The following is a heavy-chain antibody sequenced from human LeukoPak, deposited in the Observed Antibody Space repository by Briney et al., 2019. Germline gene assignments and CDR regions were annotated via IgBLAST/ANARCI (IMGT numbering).Heavy chain of an antibody. CDR2: IWSDGSNK. D-gene: IGHD4-17*01. CDR1: VITFSTSG. J-gene: IGHJ4*02. Sequence: GGSLRLSCAASVITFSTSGMHWLRQAPGKGLEWVAFIWSDGSNKYHADSVKGRFTISRDNSKDTLYLQMNSLRAEDTAVYYCARDKGTTCIDNWGQGALVTVSS. CDR3: ARDKGTTCIDN. V-gene: IGHV3-33*01.